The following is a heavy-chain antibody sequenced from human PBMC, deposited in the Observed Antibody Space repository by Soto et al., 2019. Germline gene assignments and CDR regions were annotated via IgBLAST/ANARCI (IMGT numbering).Heavy chain of an antibody. CDR2: ISRYEGKT. CDR1: GYSFTSYG. V-gene: IGHV1-18*01. CDR3: ARGGYYDSSGSRNYHYYGMDA. J-gene: IGHJ6*02. Sequence: QVQLVQSGSEVKKPGASVKVSCKAFGYSFTSYGISWVRQAPGKGLEWLGWISRYEGKTKYAQSRQGGVTMTTDTSTRRAYIELRSVRSDDTAVYYCARGGYYDSSGSRNYHYYGMDAWGQGTTVTVS. D-gene: IGHD3-22*01.